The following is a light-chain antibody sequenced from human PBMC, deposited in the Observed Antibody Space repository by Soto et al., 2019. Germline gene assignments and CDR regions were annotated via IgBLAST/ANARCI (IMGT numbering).Light chain of an antibody. CDR2: DAS. CDR1: QSVRSN. CDR3: HQRGSWPRGT. J-gene: IGKJ1*01. Sequence: EIVMTQSPATLSVSPGERASLSCRASQSVRSNLAWYQQKPGQAPRLLIYDASNRATGIPARFSGSGSGTDFTLTISSLEPEDFAVYYCHQRGSWPRGTFGQGTKVDI. V-gene: IGKV3-11*01.